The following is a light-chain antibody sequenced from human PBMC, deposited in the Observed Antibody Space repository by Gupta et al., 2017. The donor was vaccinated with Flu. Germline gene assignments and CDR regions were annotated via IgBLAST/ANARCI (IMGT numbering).Light chain of an antibody. CDR2: GAS. J-gene: IGKJ4*01. V-gene: IGKV3-15*01. Sequence: EIVMTQSPATLSVSPGERAALSCRASQSAAGNLAWYQQKPGQAPRLLIDGASTRATGIPARFSGSRSGTEFTLTISGLQSEDFAVYYCQQYNNWPLTFGGGTKVEIK. CDR1: QSAAGN. CDR3: QQYNNWPLT.